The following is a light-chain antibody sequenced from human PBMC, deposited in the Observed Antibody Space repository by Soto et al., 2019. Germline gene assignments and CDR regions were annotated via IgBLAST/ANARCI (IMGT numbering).Light chain of an antibody. V-gene: IGKV1-6*01. Sequence: AIQMTQSPTSLSASVGDRVIITCRASQDISKDLGWYQQKPGKAPKFLIYSATSTQSGVPSTFSGSGFGTDCTLTLSSLKPEDFAIYYCLQDHDYPRTFGQGTKVEF. CDR3: LQDHDYPRT. CDR2: SAT. CDR1: QDISKD. J-gene: IGKJ1*01.